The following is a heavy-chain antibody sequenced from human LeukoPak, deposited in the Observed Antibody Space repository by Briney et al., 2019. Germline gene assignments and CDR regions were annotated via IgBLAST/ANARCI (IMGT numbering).Heavy chain of an antibody. CDR3: ARSYGSDNWFAP. CDR1: GYTCTGYY. J-gene: IGHJ5*02. Sequence: ASLKVSCKASGYTCTGYYMHWVLQAPGQGLEWMGWSNPNIGGTNYAQKFQGRVTMTRDTSTSTVYMELSSLRSEDTAVYYCARSYGSDNWFAPWGQGSLVTAYS. V-gene: IGHV1-2*02. CDR2: SNPNIGGT. D-gene: IGHD3-10*01.